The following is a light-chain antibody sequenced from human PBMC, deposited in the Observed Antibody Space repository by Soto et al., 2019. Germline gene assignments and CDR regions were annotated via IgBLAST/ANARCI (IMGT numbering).Light chain of an antibody. CDR2: GAS. CDR1: QSVSSSY. J-gene: IGKJ5*01. V-gene: IGKV3-20*01. CDR3: QQYGSSPT. Sequence: EIVLTQSPGTLPLSPGERATLSCRASQSVSSSYLAGYQQKPGQAPRPLIYGASSRATGIPDRFSGSGSGTDFTLTISRLEPEDFAVYYCQQYGSSPTFGQGTRLE.